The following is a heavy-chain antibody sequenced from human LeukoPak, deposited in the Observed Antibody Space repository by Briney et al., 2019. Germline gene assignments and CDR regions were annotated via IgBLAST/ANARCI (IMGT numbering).Heavy chain of an antibody. CDR3: ARDSYYDSSGYWAYDH. V-gene: IGHV1-2*02. Sequence: VASVKVSCKASGYTFTGYYMHWVRQAPGQGLEWMGWINPNSGGTNYARKFQGRVTMTRDTSISTAYMELSRLRSDDTAVYYCARDSYYDSSGYWAYDHWGQGTLVTVS. D-gene: IGHD3-22*01. CDR2: INPNSGGT. J-gene: IGHJ4*02. CDR1: GYTFTGYY.